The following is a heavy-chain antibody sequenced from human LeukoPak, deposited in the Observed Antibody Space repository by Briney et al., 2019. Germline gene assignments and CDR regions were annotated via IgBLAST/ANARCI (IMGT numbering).Heavy chain of an antibody. Sequence: SETLSLTCTVSGGSISSGGYYWSWIRQHPGKGLEWIGYIYYSGSTYYNPSLKSRVTISVDTSKNQFSLKLSSVTAADTAVYYCARDRALTTPYYYYGMDVWGQGTTVTDSS. J-gene: IGHJ6*02. CDR3: ARDRALTTPYYYYGMDV. CDR2: IYYSGST. V-gene: IGHV4-31*03. D-gene: IGHD4-17*01. CDR1: GGSISSGGYY.